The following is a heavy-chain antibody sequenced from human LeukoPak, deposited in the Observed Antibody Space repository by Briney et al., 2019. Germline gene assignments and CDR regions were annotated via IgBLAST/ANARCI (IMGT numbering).Heavy chain of an antibody. D-gene: IGHD2-21*02. CDR3: ARAGALAYCGGDCYPFDY. CDR2: INPNSGGT. CDR1: GYTFTGCY. Sequence: ASVKVSCKASGYTFTGCYMHWVRQAPGQGLEWMGWINPNSGGTNYAQKFQGRVTMTRDTSISTAYMELSRLRSDDTAVYYCARAGALAYCGGDCYPFDYWGQGTLVTVSS. J-gene: IGHJ4*02. V-gene: IGHV1-2*02.